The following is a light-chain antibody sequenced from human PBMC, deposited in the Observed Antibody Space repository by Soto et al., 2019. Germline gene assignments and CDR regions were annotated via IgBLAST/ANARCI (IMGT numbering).Light chain of an antibody. J-gene: IGLJ2*01. CDR1: SSDVGRYNY. CDR2: EVS. CDR3: SSYAGSNNLV. Sequence: QSALPQPPSASGSPGQSVTISCTGTSSDVGRYNYVSWYQQHPGKAPKLMIYEVSKRPSGVPDRFSGSKSGNTASLTVSGLQAEDEADYYCSSYAGSNNLVFGGGTKLTVL. V-gene: IGLV2-8*01.